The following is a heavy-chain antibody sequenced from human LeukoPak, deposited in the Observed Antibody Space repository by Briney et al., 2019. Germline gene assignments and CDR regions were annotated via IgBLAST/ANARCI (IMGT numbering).Heavy chain of an antibody. J-gene: IGHJ3*02. Sequence: ASVKVSCKASGGTFSSYAISWVRQAPGQGLEWMGGIIPIFGTANYAQKFQGRVTITADESTSTAYMELSSLRSEDTAVYYCARPSPSPHYDILTGYDNYAFDIWGQGTMVTVSS. CDR2: IIPIFGTA. V-gene: IGHV1-69*13. D-gene: IGHD3-9*01. CDR3: ARPSPSPHYDILTGYDNYAFDI. CDR1: GGTFSSYA.